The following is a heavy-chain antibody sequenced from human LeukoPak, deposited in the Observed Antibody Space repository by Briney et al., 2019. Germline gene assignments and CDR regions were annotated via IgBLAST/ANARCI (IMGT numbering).Heavy chain of an antibody. Sequence: GGSLRLSCAASGFTFSSYGMHWVRQAPGKGLEWVAFIRYDGSNKYYADSVKGRFTISRDNAKNSLYLQMNSLRAEDTAVYYCASRLYDSSGYSFDYWGQGTLVTVSS. CDR1: GFTFSSYG. J-gene: IGHJ4*02. CDR2: IRYDGSNK. V-gene: IGHV3-30*02. D-gene: IGHD3-22*01. CDR3: ASRLYDSSGYSFDY.